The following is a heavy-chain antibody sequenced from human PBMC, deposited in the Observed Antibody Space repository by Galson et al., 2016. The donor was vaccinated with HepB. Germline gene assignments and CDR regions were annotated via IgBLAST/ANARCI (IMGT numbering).Heavy chain of an antibody. V-gene: IGHV3-74*01. Sequence: SLRLSCAASGIDLNYHWMHWVRQGPGRELVWVAGIENYGSTTTYYADSVKRRFTLSRDNAKNTMYQQMNSLRVGDTAVYYCAYFDFWGQGALVTVSS. CDR3: AYFDF. CDR2: IENYGSTT. J-gene: IGHJ4*02. CDR1: GIDLNYHW.